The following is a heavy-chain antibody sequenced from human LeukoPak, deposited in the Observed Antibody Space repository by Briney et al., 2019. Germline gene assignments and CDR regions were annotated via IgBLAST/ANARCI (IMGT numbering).Heavy chain of an antibody. D-gene: IGHD6-6*01. J-gene: IGHJ4*02. CDR2: ITSTSSTI. CDR3: ARDRPIAARPRYYFDY. V-gene: IGHV3-48*01. Sequence: GSLRLSCAASGFTFNSYTMHWVRQAPGKGLDWVSYITSTSSTIYYADSVKGRFTISRDNAKNSLYLQMNSPRAEDTAVYYCARDRPIAARPRYYFDYWGQGTLVTVSS. CDR1: GFTFNSYT.